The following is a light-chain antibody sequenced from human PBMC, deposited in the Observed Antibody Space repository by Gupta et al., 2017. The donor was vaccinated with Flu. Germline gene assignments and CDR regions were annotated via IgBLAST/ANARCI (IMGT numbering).Light chain of an antibody. CDR3: QAWDINTAGV. CDR1: ELGDKY. V-gene: IGLV3-1*01. J-gene: IGLJ1*01. Sequence: SYDLTQPPSVSVSPGQTARITCSGDELGDKYACWYQQKSGQSPVLVIYQDNKRPSGIPERFSGSNSGNTATLTISGAQAVDEADYYCQAWDINTAGVLGTGTKVTVL. CDR2: QDN.